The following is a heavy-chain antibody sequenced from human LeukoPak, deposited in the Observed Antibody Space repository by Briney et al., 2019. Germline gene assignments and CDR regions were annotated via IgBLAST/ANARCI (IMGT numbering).Heavy chain of an antibody. Sequence: PSETLSLTRAVYGGSFSGYYWSWIRQPPGKGLEWIGEINHSGSTNYNPSLKSRVTISVDTSKNQFSLKLSSVTAADTAVYYCARGIAVAGTPFDYWGQGTLVTVSS. D-gene: IGHD6-19*01. CDR2: INHSGST. CDR1: GGSFSGYY. V-gene: IGHV4-34*01. J-gene: IGHJ4*02. CDR3: ARGIAVAGTPFDY.